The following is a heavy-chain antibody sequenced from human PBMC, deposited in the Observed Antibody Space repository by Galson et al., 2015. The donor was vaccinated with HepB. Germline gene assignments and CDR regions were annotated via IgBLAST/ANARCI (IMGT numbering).Heavy chain of an antibody. Sequence: SVKVSCKASGYTFTNYYIHWVRQAPGQGLEWMGIISPSGGSTTYAQKFQGRVTMTRDTSTSTVCMELSSLRSEDTAVYYCARDGGYGEDYYYYGMDVWGQGTTVTVSS. CDR3: ARDGGYGEDYYYYGMDV. D-gene: IGHD1-26*01. V-gene: IGHV1-46*03. J-gene: IGHJ6*02. CDR2: ISPSGGST. CDR1: GYTFTNYY.